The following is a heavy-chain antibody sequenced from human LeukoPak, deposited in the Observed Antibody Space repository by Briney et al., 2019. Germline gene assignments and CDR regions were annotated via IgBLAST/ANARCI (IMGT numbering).Heavy chain of an antibody. Sequence: ASVKLSCKASGYTFTSYYMHWVRQAPGQGLEWMGIINPSGGSTSYAQKFQGRVTTTRDTSTSTVYMELSSLRSEDTAVYYCARDVGGSYTFDYWGQGTLVTVSS. J-gene: IGHJ4*02. CDR3: ARDVGGSYTFDY. D-gene: IGHD1-26*01. CDR1: GYTFTSYY. CDR2: INPSGGST. V-gene: IGHV1-46*01.